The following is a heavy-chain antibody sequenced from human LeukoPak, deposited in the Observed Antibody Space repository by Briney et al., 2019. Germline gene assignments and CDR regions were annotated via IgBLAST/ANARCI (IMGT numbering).Heavy chain of an antibody. J-gene: IGHJ4*02. CDR2: ISGSGGST. CDR1: GFTFSSYA. V-gene: IGHV3-23*01. Sequence: GGSLRLSCAASGFTFSSYAMSWVRQAPGKELEWVSAISGSGGSTYYADSAKGRFTISRDNSKNTLYLQMNSLRAEDTAVYYCAKGISFGVVIIPHDYWGQGTLVTVSS. CDR3: AKGISFGVVIIPHDY. D-gene: IGHD3-3*01.